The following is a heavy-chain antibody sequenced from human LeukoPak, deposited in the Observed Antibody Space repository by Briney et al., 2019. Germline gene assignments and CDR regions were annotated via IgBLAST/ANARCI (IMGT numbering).Heavy chain of an antibody. Sequence: GGSLGLSCAASGFTFSSYAMSWVRQAPGKGLEWVSGISGTGGSTYHPDSVKGRFTLSRDNSKNTLYLQMNSLRAEDTAVYYCAKAGNYDFWSGSSDYFAYWGQGTLVTVSS. V-gene: IGHV3-23*01. CDR1: GFTFSSYA. J-gene: IGHJ4*02. CDR2: ISGTGGST. D-gene: IGHD3-3*01. CDR3: AKAGNYDFWSGSSDYFAY.